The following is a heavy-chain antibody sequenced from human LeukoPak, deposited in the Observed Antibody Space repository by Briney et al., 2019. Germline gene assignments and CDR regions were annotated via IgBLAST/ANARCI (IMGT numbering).Heavy chain of an antibody. CDR3: AKGGKWDVTPFDY. V-gene: IGHV3-23*01. CDR2: ISGGGGST. CDR1: GFTFTSYS. D-gene: IGHD1-26*01. Sequence: GGSLRLSCAASGFTFTSYSMNWVRQAPGKGREWVPTISGGGGSTYYADSVKGRFTISRDNPRNTLYLQVNSLRAEDTAVYYCAKGGKWDVTPFDYWGQGTLVTVSS. J-gene: IGHJ4*02.